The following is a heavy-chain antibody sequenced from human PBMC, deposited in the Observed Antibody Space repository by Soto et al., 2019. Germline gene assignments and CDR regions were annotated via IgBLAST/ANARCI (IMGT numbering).Heavy chain of an antibody. Sequence: QVQLQESGPGLVKPSQTLSLTCTVSGGSINSDGYYWSWIRQHPGKGLEWIGYIHYSGNTDYNPSLKSRITISIDTSKNQFSLQLSSVTVADTAVYFCARDSLDSSGNFMRHPDAFDVWGQGTGVAVSS. CDR1: GGSINSDGYY. J-gene: IGHJ3*01. V-gene: IGHV4-31*03. CDR3: ARDSLDSSGNFMRHPDAFDV. CDR2: IHYSGNT. D-gene: IGHD3-22*01.